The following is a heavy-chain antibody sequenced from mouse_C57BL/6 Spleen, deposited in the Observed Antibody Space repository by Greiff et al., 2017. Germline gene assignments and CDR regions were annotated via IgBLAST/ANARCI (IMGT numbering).Heavy chain of an antibody. CDR3: ANDGYSFAY. D-gene: IGHD2-3*01. Sequence: QVQLQQSGPELVKPGASVKISCKASGYAFSSSWMNWVKQRPGKGLEWIGRIYPGDGDTNYNGKFKGKATLTADKSSSTAYMQLSSLTSEDSAVYFCANDGYSFAYWGQGPLVTVSA. J-gene: IGHJ3*01. V-gene: IGHV1-82*01. CDR1: GYAFSSSW. CDR2: IYPGDGDT.